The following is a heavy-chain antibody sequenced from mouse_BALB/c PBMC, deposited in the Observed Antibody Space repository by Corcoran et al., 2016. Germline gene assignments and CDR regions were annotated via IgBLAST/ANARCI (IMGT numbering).Heavy chain of an antibody. CDR1: GYSITSGYY. CDR3: ATSLITTVPFAY. CDR2: ISYDGSN. Sequence: DVQLQESGPGLVKPSQSLSLTCSVTGYSITSGYYWNWIRQFPGNKLEWMGYISYDGSNNYNPSLKNRISITRDTSKNQFFLKLNSVTTEDTATYYCATSLITTVPFAYCGQGTLVTVSA. D-gene: IGHD1-1*01. V-gene: IGHV3-6*02. J-gene: IGHJ3*01.